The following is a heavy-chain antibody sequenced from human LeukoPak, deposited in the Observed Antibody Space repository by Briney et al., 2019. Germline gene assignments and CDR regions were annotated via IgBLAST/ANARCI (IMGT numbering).Heavy chain of an antibody. CDR1: GFTFSSYW. CDR3: AGLSMTTVTTRSY. D-gene: IGHD4-17*01. V-gene: IGHV3-7*01. J-gene: IGHJ4*02. Sequence: PGGSLRLSCAASGFTFSSYWMSWVRQAPGKGLEWVANIKQDGSEKYYVDSVKGRFTISRDNAKNPLYLQMNSLRAEDTAVYYCAGLSMTTVTTRSYWGQGTLVTVSS. CDR2: IKQDGSEK.